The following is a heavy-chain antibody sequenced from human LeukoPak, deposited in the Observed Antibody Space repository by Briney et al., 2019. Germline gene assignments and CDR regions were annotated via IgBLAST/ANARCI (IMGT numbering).Heavy chain of an antibody. J-gene: IGHJ4*02. D-gene: IGHD3-10*01. CDR1: GFTFNTYA. V-gene: IGHV3-30*03. Sequence: QAGRSLRLSCVASGFTFNTYAIHWVRQAPGKGLEWVALISYNGGRKDYAESVKGRFTISRDNAKNTLYLQMNSLRAEDTAVYYCARAGIGEFQFDYWGQGTLVTVSS. CDR2: ISYNGGRK. CDR3: ARAGIGEFQFDY.